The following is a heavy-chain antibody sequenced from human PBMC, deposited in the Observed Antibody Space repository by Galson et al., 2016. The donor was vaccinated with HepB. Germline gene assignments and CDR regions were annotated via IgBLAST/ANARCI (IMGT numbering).Heavy chain of an antibody. V-gene: IGHV4-31*03. J-gene: IGHJ6*02. Sequence: TLSLTCSVSGGSISGGGYYWSWIRQHPGKGLEWIGYMYNSRNTSYNPSLMSRVSISVDTPKNYFSLRLRSVTAADTAVYFCARHKDFWGPAGMDVWGQGTTVTVAS. CDR1: GGSISGGGYY. D-gene: IGHD3-3*01. CDR2: MYNSRNT. CDR3: ARHKDFWGPAGMDV.